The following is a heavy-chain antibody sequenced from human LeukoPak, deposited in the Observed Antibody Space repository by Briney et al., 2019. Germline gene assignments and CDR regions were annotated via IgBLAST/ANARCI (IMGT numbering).Heavy chain of an antibody. CDR3: AKDYLYCTNGVCLLYYFDY. D-gene: IGHD2-8*01. J-gene: IGHJ4*02. CDR1: GFTFSSYA. CDR2: ISGSGGST. Sequence: GGSLRLSCAASGFTFSSYAMSWVRQAPGKGLDWVSAISGSGGSTYYADSVKGRFTISRDNSKNTLYLQMNSLRAEDTAVYYCAKDYLYCTNGVCLLYYFDYWGQGTLVTVSS. V-gene: IGHV3-23*01.